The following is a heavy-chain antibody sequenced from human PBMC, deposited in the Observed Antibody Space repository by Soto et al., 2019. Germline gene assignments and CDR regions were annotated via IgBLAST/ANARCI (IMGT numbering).Heavy chain of an antibody. Sequence: GSLRLSCAASGFTLSTYDMHWVRQGTGKGLEWVAALSYAGDTYYPGSVKGRFTVSRESAKNSLYLQMNSLTAGDTAVYYCAKRFKLTFGGVIAPIYLWGQGTLVTVSS. J-gene: IGHJ4*02. CDR3: AKRFKLTFGGVIAPIYL. CDR2: LSYAGDT. D-gene: IGHD3-16*02. V-gene: IGHV3-13*01. CDR1: GFTLSTYD.